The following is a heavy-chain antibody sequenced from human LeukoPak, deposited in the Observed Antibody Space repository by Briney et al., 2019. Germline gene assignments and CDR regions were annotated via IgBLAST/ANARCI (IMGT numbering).Heavy chain of an antibody. D-gene: IGHD6-13*01. CDR1: GGSISSGDYY. J-gene: IGHJ6*04. V-gene: IGHV4-30-4*01. Sequence: SQTLSLTCTVSGGSISSGDYYWSWIRQPPGKGLEWIGYIYYSGSTYYNPSLKSRVTISVDTSKNQFSLKLSSVTAADTAVYYCARDSTLRIAAAGTKGSSNYYYYGMDVWGKGTTVTVSS. CDR2: IYYSGST. CDR3: ARDSTLRIAAAGTKGSSNYYYYGMDV.